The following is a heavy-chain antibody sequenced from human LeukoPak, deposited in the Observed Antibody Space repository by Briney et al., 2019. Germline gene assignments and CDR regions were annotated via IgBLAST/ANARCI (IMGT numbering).Heavy chain of an antibody. CDR3: AKDLRKQWLVRSPGWVSDY. D-gene: IGHD6-19*01. V-gene: IGHV3-23*01. CDR2: ISGSGGST. J-gene: IGHJ4*02. CDR1: GFTFSSYA. Sequence: PGGSLRLSCAASGFTFSSYAMSWVRQAPGKGLEWVSAISGSGGSTYYADSVKGRFTISRDNSKNTLYLQMNSLRAEDTAVYYCAKDLRKQWLVRSPGWVSDYWGQGTLVTVSS.